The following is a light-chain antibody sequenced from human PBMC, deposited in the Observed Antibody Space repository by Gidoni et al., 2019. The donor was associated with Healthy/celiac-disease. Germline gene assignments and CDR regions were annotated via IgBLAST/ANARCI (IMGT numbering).Light chain of an antibody. CDR3: QQFNNSSFT. V-gene: IGKV1D-13*01. J-gene: IGKJ3*01. CDR1: QGISSA. CDR2: DAA. Sequence: AIQLTQSPSSLSASVGDRVTITCRASQGISSALAGYQQKPGKAPNLLIYDAASLESGVPSRCSGRGSWTDFILTISSRQPEDFATYYCQQFNNSSFTFGHGTKVDIK.